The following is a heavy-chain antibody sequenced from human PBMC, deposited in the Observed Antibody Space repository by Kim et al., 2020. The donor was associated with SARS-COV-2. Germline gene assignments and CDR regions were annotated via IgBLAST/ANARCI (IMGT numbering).Heavy chain of an antibody. Sequence: GGSLRLSCTASGFTFSSYSMNWVRQAPGKGLEWVSYISSRSSTIYYADSVKGRFTISRDNAKNSLYLQMNSLRAEDTAIYYCARDLPTSQNYFDYWGQGTLVTVSS. J-gene: IGHJ4*02. D-gene: IGHD2-2*01. CDR2: ISSRSSTI. CDR3: ARDLPTSQNYFDY. V-gene: IGHV3-48*04. CDR1: GFTFSSYS.